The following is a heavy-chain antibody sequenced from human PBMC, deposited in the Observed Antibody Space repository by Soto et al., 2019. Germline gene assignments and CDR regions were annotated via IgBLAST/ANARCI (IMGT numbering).Heavy chain of an antibody. V-gene: IGHV4-30-4*01. CDR1: GGSISSGDYY. J-gene: IGHJ5*02. CDR2: IYYSGST. Sequence: PSETLSLTCTVSGGSISSGDYYWSWIRQPPGKGLEWIGYIYYSGSTYYNPSLKSRVTISVDTSKNQFSLKLSSVTAADTAVYDCARENIDPVGFDPWGQGTLGTCSS. D-gene: IGHD5-12*01. CDR3: ARENIDPVGFDP.